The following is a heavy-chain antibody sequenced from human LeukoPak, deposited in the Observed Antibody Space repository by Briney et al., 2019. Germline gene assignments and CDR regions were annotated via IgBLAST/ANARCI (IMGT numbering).Heavy chain of an antibody. CDR1: GYTFTGYY. Sequence: SVKVSCKASGYTFTGYYMHWVRQAPGQGLEWMGIINPSGGSTSYAQKFQGRVTMTRDTSTSTVYMELSSLRSEDTAVYYCARDLHPAAGTPEVDYWGQGTLVTVSS. CDR2: INPSGGST. J-gene: IGHJ4*02. CDR3: ARDLHPAAGTPEVDY. V-gene: IGHV1-46*01. D-gene: IGHD6-13*01.